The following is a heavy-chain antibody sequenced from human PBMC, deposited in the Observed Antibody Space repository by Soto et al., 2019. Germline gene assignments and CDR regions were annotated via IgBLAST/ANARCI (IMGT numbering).Heavy chain of an antibody. CDR3: SLPDPGVISPLDH. CDR1: GYIFTSYY. CDR2: INPFDGSR. V-gene: IGHV1-46*03. Sequence: GASVKVSCKASGYIFTSYYIHWVRQAPGQGLEWMGWINPFDGSRMFAQSFQGRVTMTRDTSTSTVYMEVSSLRSEDTAVYYCSLPDPGVISPLDHWG. J-gene: IGHJ4*01. D-gene: IGHD3-10*01.